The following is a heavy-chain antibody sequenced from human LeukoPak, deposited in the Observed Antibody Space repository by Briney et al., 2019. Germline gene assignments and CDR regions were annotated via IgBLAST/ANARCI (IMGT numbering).Heavy chain of an antibody. CDR1: GFTFSSYA. CDR2: ISYDGSNE. D-gene: IGHD3-3*01. CDR3: ARDRLVYYDFWSGYYDY. J-gene: IGHJ4*02. Sequence: PGGSLRLSCAASGFTFSSYAMHWVRQAPGKGLEWVAVISYDGSNEYYADSVKGRFTISRDNSKNTLYLQMNSLRAEDTAVYYCARDRLVYYDFWSGYYDYWGQGTLVTVSS. V-gene: IGHV3-30-3*01.